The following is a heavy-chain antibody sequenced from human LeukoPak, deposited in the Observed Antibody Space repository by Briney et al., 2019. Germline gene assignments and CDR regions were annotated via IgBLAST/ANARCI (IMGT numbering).Heavy chain of an antibody. J-gene: IGHJ4*02. CDR1: GFTFGGYA. D-gene: IGHD4-17*01. V-gene: IGHV3-49*03. CDR3: SRHSETYGDLFDC. Sequence: PGGSLRLSCTASGFTFGGYAISWSRQAPGKGLEWVGFIRSKAYGGTTEYAASVKGRFTISRDDSKSIAYLQMNSLKTADTAVYYCSRHSETYGDLFDCWGQGTLVTVSS. CDR2: IRSKAYGGTT.